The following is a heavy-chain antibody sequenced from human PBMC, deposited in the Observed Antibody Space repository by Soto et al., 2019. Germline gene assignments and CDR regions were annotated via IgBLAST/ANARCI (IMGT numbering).Heavy chain of an antibody. J-gene: IGHJ4*02. CDR1: GGTFSSYT. V-gene: IGHV1-18*01. D-gene: IGHD4-17*01. CDR3: ARVTTGFDY. Sequence: ASVKVSCKASGGTFSSYTISWVRQAPGQGLEWMGWSSGYNGNTNYAQKLQGRVTMTTDTSTSTAYMELRSLRSDDTAVYYCARVTTGFDYWGLGTLVTVSS. CDR2: SSGYNGNT.